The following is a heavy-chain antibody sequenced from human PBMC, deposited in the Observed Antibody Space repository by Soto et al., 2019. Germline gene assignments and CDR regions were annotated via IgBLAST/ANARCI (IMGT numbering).Heavy chain of an antibody. Sequence: GASVKVSCKASGYTFTSYGISWVRQAPGQGLEWMGWISAYNGNTNYAQKLQGRVTMTTDTSTSTAYMELRSLRSDDTAVYYCARGLTPTYYYDSSGYSHWGQGTLVNVSS. V-gene: IGHV1-18*01. CDR2: ISAYNGNT. D-gene: IGHD3-22*01. J-gene: IGHJ4*02. CDR3: ARGLTPTYYYDSSGYSH. CDR1: GYTFTSYG.